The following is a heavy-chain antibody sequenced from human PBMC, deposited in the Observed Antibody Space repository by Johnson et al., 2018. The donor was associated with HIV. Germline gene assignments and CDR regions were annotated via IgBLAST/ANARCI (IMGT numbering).Heavy chain of an antibody. CDR3: ARVRQQLVSDAFDI. V-gene: IGHV3-30*04. CDR2: ISYDGSNK. CDR1: GFTFGDYA. D-gene: IGHD6-13*01. J-gene: IGHJ3*02. Sequence: VQLVESGGGLVQPGRSLRLSCTASGFTFGDYAMSWFRQAPGKGLEWVAVISYDGSNKYYADSVKGRFTISRDNAKNSLYLQMNSLRAEDTAVYYCARVRQQLVSDAFDIWGQGTMVTVSS.